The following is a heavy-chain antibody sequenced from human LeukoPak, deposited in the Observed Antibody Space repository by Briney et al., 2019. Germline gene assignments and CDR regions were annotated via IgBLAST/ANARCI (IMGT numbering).Heavy chain of an antibody. J-gene: IGHJ5*02. CDR3: AKDTLSSRPNWFDP. V-gene: IGHV3-23*01. Sequence: PGGSLRLSCAASGFTVSSNYMSWVRQAPGKGLEWVSAISGSGGSTYYADSVKGRFTISRDNSKNTLYLQMNSLRAEDTAVYYCAKDTLSSRPNWFDPWGQGTLVTVSS. D-gene: IGHD6-13*01. CDR2: ISGSGGST. CDR1: GFTVSSNY.